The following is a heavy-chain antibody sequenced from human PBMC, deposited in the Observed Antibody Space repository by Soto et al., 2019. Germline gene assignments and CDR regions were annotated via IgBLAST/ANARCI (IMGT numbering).Heavy chain of an antibody. CDR1: GFSLSTSGVG. CDR3: AHSTSTRHYDFWSGPRPDV. CDR2: IYWDDDK. D-gene: IGHD3-3*01. Sequence: QITLKESGPTLVKPTQTLTLTCTFSGFSLSTSGVGVGWIRQPPGKALEWLALIYWDDDKRYSPSLKSRLTITKDTSKNQVVLTITNMDPVDTATYYRAHSTSTRHYDFWSGPRPDVWGQGTTVTVSS. V-gene: IGHV2-5*02. J-gene: IGHJ6*02.